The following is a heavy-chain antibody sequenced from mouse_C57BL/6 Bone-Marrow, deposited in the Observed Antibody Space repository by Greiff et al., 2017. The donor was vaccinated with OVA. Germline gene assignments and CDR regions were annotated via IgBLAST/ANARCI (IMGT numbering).Heavy chain of an antibody. Sequence: QVQLQQPGAELVRPGTSVKLSCKASGYTFTSYWMHWVKQRPGQGLEWIGVIDPSDSYTNYNQKFKGKATLTVDKSSSTAYMQLSSLTSEDSAVYYCAREGAGTDWYFDVWGTGTTVTVSS. CDR3: AREGAGTDWYFDV. D-gene: IGHD4-1*01. CDR1: GYTFTSYW. CDR2: IDPSDSYT. V-gene: IGHV1-59*01. J-gene: IGHJ1*03.